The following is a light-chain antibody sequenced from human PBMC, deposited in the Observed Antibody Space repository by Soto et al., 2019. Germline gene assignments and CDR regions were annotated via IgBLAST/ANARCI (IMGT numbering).Light chain of an antibody. J-gene: IGKJ1*01. V-gene: IGKV1-5*01. CDR1: QSISSW. Sequence: DIQMTQSPSTLSASVGDRVTITCRASQSISSWLAWYQQKPGRAPKLLIYAASSLQSGVPSRFSGSGSGTDFTLTISSLQPDDFATYYCQQYNTYWTFDQGTKVEIK. CDR3: QQYNTYWT. CDR2: AAS.